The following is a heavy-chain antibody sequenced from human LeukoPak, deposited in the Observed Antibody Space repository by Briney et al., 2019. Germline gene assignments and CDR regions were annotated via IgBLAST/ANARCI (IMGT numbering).Heavy chain of an antibody. V-gene: IGHV1-2*02. CDR2: INPNSGGT. CDR1: GYTFTGYY. Sequence: ASVKVSCKASGYTFTGYYMHWVRQAPGQGLEWMGWINPNSGGTNYAQKFQGRVTITADESTSTAYMELSSLRSEDTAVYYCASPRFNYYDSSGYYLWGQGTLVTVSS. CDR3: ASPRFNYYDSSGYYL. J-gene: IGHJ4*02. D-gene: IGHD3-22*01.